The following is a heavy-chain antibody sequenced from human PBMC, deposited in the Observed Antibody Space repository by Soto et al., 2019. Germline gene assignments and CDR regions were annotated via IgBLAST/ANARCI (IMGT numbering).Heavy chain of an antibody. D-gene: IGHD4-4*01. J-gene: IGHJ6*03. CDR2: ISGSGGST. CDR3: AKEGVTTSYYYYYMDV. CDR1: GFTFSSYA. Sequence: GGSLRLSCAASGFTFSSYAMSWVRQAPGKGLEWVSAISGSGGSTYYADSVKGRFTISRDNSKNTLYLQMNSLRVEDTAVYYCAKEGVTTSYYYYYMDVWGKGTTVTVSS. V-gene: IGHV3-23*01.